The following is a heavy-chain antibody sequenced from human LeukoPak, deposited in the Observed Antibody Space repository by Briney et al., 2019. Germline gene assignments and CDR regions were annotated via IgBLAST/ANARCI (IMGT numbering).Heavy chain of an antibody. CDR1: GFTFSSYG. D-gene: IGHD6-13*01. CDR3: AREDFSSSHNWFDP. Sequence: PGGSLRLSCAASGFTFSSYGMHWVRQAPGKGLEWVAVIWYDGSNKYYADSVEGRFTISRDNSKNTLYLQMNSLRAEDTAVYYCAREDFSSSHNWFDPWGQGTLVTVSS. CDR2: IWYDGSNK. J-gene: IGHJ5*02. V-gene: IGHV3-33*01.